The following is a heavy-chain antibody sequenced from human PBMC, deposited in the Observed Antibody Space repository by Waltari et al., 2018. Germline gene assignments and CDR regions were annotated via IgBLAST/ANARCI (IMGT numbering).Heavy chain of an antibody. J-gene: IGHJ4*02. Sequence: QVQLVQSGAEVKKPGASVKVSCKASGYTFTSYYMHWVRQAPGQGLEWMGIINPSGGSTSYAQKFQGRVTMTRDTSTSTVYMELSSLRSEDTAVYYCARINYDILTGYSKEYYFDYWGQGTLVTVSS. V-gene: IGHV1-46*01. CDR2: INPSGGST. D-gene: IGHD3-9*01. CDR3: ARINYDILTGYSKEYYFDY. CDR1: GYTFTSYY.